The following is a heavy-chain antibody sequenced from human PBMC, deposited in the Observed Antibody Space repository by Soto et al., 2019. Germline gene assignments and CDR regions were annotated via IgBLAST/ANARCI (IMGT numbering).Heavy chain of an antibody. V-gene: IGHV1-46*01. D-gene: IGHD5-12*01. Sequence: QVHLVQSGAEMKKPGASVKVSCKASGYTFASYNIHWVRQAPGQGLEWMGIINPSGGSTSYAQKLQGRVTMTRDTSTSTVYMELSSLRSEDTAVYYCAVEVATINDYWGQGTLVTVSS. CDR2: INPSGGST. CDR3: AVEVATINDY. CDR1: GYTFASYN. J-gene: IGHJ4*02.